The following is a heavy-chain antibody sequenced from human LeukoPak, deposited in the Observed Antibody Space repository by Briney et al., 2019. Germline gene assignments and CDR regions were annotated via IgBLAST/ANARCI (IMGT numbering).Heavy chain of an antibody. J-gene: IGHJ5*02. V-gene: IGHV4-34*01. D-gene: IGHD1-26*01. CDR1: GGSFNGYY. CDR2: INDSQST. Sequence: PSETLSLTCAVYGGSFNGYYWSWIRQPPGKGLEWIGEINDSQSTNYNPSLKSRVTISVDTSKNQFSLKLSSVTAADTAVYYCARHIVGATWGAWGQGTLVTVSS. CDR3: ARHIVGATWGA.